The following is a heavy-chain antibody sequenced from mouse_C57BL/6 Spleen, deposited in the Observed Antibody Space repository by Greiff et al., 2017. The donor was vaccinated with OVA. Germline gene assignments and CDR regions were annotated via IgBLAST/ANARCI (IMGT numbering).Heavy chain of an antibody. Sequence: DVQLVESEGGLVQPGSSMKLSCTASGFTFSDYYMAWVRQVPEKGLEWVANINYDGSSTYYLDSLKSRFIISRDNAKNILYLQMSSLKSEDTATYYCARDSPDYAMDYWGQGTSVTVSS. CDR1: GFTFSDYY. CDR3: ARDSPDYAMDY. V-gene: IGHV5-16*01. J-gene: IGHJ4*01. CDR2: INYDGSST.